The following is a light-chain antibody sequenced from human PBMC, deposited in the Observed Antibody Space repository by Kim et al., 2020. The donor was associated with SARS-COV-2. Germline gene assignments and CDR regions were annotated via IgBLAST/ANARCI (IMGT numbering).Light chain of an antibody. Sequence: LSPGERATLSCRASQSVSSSYLAWYQQKPGQAPRLLIYGASSRATGIPDRFSGSGSGTDFTLTISRLEPEDFAVFYCQQYGSSPLTFGGGTKVDIK. CDR1: QSVSSSY. V-gene: IGKV3-20*01. CDR2: GAS. CDR3: QQYGSSPLT. J-gene: IGKJ4*01.